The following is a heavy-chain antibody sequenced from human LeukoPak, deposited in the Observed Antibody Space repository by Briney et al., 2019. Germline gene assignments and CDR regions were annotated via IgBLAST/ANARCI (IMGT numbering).Heavy chain of an antibody. Sequence: GGSLRLSCAASGFTFSSYAMHSVRQAPGKGLEWVAVISYDGSNKYYADSVKGRFTISRDNSKNTLYLQMNSLRAEDTAVYYCARDYRGYATTVTTPWFDPWGQGTLVTVSS. D-gene: IGHD4-11*01. J-gene: IGHJ5*02. CDR2: ISYDGSNK. CDR3: ARDYRGYATTVTTPWFDP. V-gene: IGHV3-30-3*01. CDR1: GFTFSSYA.